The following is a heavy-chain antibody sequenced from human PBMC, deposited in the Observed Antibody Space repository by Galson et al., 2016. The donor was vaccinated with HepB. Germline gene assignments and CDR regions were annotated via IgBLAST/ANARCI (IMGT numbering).Heavy chain of an antibody. Sequence: SLRLSCAASGFTFNNYAMTWVRQGPGKGLEWVSSIVIGATTHYTESVKGRFTISRDNSKSTVYLQMISLRAEDTAVYYCARMRSGLTAGGWGRPFDPWGQGTLVTVSS. D-gene: IGHD6-13*01. J-gene: IGHJ5*02. CDR3: ARMRSGLTAGGWGRPFDP. CDR2: IVIGATT. CDR1: GFTFNNYA. V-gene: IGHV3-23*01.